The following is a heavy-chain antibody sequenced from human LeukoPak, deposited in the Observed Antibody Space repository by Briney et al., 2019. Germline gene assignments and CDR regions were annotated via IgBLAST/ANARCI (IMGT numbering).Heavy chain of an antibody. CDR3: AKGYCSSTSCYPGGY. V-gene: IGHV3-9*01. CDR1: GFTFDDYA. D-gene: IGHD2-2*01. Sequence: GGSLRLSCAASGFTFDDYAMHWVRQAPGKGLEWVSGISWNSGSIGYADSVKGRFTISRDNAKNSLCLQMNSLRAEDTALYYCAKGYCSSTSCYPGGYWGQGTLVTVSS. CDR2: ISWNSGSI. J-gene: IGHJ4*02.